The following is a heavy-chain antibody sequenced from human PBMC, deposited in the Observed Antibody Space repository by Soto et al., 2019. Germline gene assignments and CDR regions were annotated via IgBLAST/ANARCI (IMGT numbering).Heavy chain of an antibody. Sequence: PGGSLILSCAASGFTFSSYGMHWVRQAPGKGLEWVAVMWYDGSNKYYADSVKGRFTISRDNSKNTLYLQMNSLRAEDTAVYYCARELMYYDFWSGYADYWGQGTLVTVSS. V-gene: IGHV3-33*01. D-gene: IGHD3-3*01. CDR1: GFTFSSYG. J-gene: IGHJ4*02. CDR3: ARELMYYDFWSGYADY. CDR2: MWYDGSNK.